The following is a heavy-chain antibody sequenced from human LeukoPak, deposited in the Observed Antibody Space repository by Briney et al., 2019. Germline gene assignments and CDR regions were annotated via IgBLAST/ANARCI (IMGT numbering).Heavy chain of an antibody. V-gene: IGHV3-7*01. CDR3: ARLYSYAMDV. CDR1: GFTFSRYW. CDR2: IKEDGSDK. Sequence: PGGSLRLSCAASGFTFSRYWMTWVRQAPGKGLEGVAKIKEDGSDKYYVDSLKGRFTISKDNAKNSLYMQMNSLRAEDMAVYYCARLYSYAMDVWGQGTTVTVSS. J-gene: IGHJ6*02.